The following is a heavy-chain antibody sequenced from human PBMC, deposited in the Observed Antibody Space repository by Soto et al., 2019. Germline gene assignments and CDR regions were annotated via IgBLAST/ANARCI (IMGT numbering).Heavy chain of an antibody. Sequence: PSETLSLTCTVSGGSISSGDYYWSWIRQPPGKGLEWIGYIYYSGSTYYNPSLKSRVTISVDTSKNQFSLKLSSVTAADTAVYYCARNYGSGAKWFDPWGQGTLVTVS. CDR1: GGSISSGDYY. D-gene: IGHD3-10*01. V-gene: IGHV4-30-4*01. CDR3: ARNYGSGAKWFDP. CDR2: IYYSGST. J-gene: IGHJ5*02.